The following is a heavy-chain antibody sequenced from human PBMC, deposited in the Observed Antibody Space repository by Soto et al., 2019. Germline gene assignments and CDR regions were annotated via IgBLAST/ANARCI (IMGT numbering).Heavy chain of an antibody. CDR2: ISYDGSNK. V-gene: IGHV3-30-3*01. CDR1: GFTFSSYA. CDR3: ARDRYKVGATTHFDY. Sequence: PGGSLRLSCAASGFTFSSYAMHWVRQAPGKGLEWVAVISYDGSNKYYADSVKGRFTISRDNSKNTLYLQMNSLRAEDTAVYYCARDRYKVGATTHFDYWGQGTLVTVSS. D-gene: IGHD1-26*01. J-gene: IGHJ4*02.